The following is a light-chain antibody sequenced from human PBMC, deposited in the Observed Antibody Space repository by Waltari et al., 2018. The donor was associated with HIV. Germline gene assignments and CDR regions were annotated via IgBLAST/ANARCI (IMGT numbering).Light chain of an antibody. CDR2: SYG. CDR3: ATWDDSLNAWV. V-gene: IGLV1-44*01. CDR1: SSNIGSNT. Sequence: QSVLNQSHSASGTPGQRVIISCSGSSSNIGSNTVNWYQQFPGTAPKLLIYSYGQRPSGVPERFSGSKSATSASLAISGLRSEDEADYYCATWDDSLNAWVFGGGTKLTVL. J-gene: IGLJ3*02.